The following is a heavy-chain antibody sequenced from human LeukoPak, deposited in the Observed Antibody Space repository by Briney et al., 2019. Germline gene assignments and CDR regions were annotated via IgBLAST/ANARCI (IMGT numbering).Heavy chain of an antibody. J-gene: IGHJ5*02. CDR1: GFTFYNYG. V-gene: IGHV3-30*18. CDR3: AKDPYRVVVATGNYLDP. D-gene: IGHD2-21*01. Sequence: PGGSLRLSCAASGFTFYNYGMHWVRQAPGKGLEWVAVISHDGSNIHYGDSVKGRFTISRDNSKNTVYLQMNSLRVEDTAVYYCAKDPYRVVVATGNYLDPWGQGTLVTVSS. CDR2: ISHDGSNI.